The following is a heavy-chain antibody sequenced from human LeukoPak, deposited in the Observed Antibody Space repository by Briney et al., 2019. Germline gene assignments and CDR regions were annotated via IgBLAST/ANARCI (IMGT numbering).Heavy chain of an antibody. J-gene: IGHJ3*02. D-gene: IGHD6-19*01. CDR1: GFTFSSYS. CDR3: ARDRVYSSGHRTYDAFDI. CDR2: ISSSSSYI. V-gene: IGHV3-21*01. Sequence: GGSLRLSCAASGFTFSSYSMNWVRQAPGKGLEWVSSISSSSSYIYYADSVKGRFTISRDNAKNSLYLQMNSLRAEDTAVYYCARDRVYSSGHRTYDAFDIWGQGTMVTVSS.